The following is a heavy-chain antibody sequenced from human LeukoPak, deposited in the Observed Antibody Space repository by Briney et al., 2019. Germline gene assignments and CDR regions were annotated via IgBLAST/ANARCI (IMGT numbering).Heavy chain of an antibody. V-gene: IGHV3-21*01. D-gene: IGHD6-19*01. Sequence: GGSLRLSCAASGFTFSSYSMNWVRQAPGKGLEWVSSISSSSSYIYYADSVKGRFTISRDNAKNSLYLQMNSLRAEDTAVYYCARCSSGCDYFDYWGQGTLVTVSS. CDR2: ISSSSSYI. J-gene: IGHJ4*02. CDR3: ARCSSGCDYFDY. CDR1: GFTFSSYS.